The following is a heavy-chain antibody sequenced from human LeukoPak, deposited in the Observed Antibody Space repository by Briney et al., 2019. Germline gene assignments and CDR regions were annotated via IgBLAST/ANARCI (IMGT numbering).Heavy chain of an antibody. CDR1: GFTFSGYS. V-gene: IGHV3-21*01. CDR3: ARDRGMTTNSFDY. J-gene: IGHJ4*02. D-gene: IGHD4-11*01. CDR2: ISSSSTYI. Sequence: GGSLRLSCAASGFTFSGYSMNWVRQAPGKGLEWVSSISSSSTYIYYADSVKGRFTISRDNSKDTLFLQMNSLRSEDTAVYYCARDRGMTTNSFDYWGQGTLVTVSS.